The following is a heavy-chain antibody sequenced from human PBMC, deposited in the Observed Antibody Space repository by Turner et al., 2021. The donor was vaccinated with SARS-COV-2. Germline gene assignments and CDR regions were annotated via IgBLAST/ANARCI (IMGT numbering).Heavy chain of an antibody. D-gene: IGHD2-21*02. CDR2: IIPLPGIA. J-gene: IGHJ2*01. Sequence: QVQLVQSGAEVRKPGSSVQVSCRASGGTFSSFIINWVRQAPGQGLEWMGGIIPLPGIANYAQKFQGRVTVTADTSTSTVYMELSSLRSEDTAVYYCARPTSCGGDCYYFDLWGRGTLVTVSS. CDR1: GGTFSSFI. V-gene: IGHV1-69*02. CDR3: ARPTSCGGDCYYFDL.